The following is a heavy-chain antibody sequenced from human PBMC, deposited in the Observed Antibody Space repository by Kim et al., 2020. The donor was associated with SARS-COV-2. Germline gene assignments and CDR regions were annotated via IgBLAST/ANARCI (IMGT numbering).Heavy chain of an antibody. V-gene: IGHV4-39*01. J-gene: IGHJ4*02. CDR3: ASLNFWGGYYTVFDY. Sequence: PSLQSRVTISVDTSKNQFSLKLSSVTAADSAVYYCASLNFWGGYYTVFDYWGQGTLVTVSS. D-gene: IGHD3-3*01.